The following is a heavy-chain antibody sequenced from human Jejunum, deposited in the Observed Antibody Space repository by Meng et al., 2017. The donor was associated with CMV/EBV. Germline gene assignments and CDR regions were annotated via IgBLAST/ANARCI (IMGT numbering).Heavy chain of an antibody. D-gene: IGHD3-10*01. J-gene: IGHJ4*02. CDR1: GGSISDYY. CDR2: IYSNGAT. CDR3: ARDMHREVVIQDY. Sequence: QVQLQESGPGLVKPSETLSLTCTVSGGSISDYYWSWIRQPAGKGLEWIGRIYSNGATNYSPSLKSRVTMSVDTSKNQFSLKLSSVTAADTAVYFCARDMHREVVIQDYWGQGTLVTVSS. V-gene: IGHV4-4*07.